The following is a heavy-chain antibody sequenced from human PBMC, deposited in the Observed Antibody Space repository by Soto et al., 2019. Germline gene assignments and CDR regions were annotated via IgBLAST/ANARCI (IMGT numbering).Heavy chain of an antibody. D-gene: IGHD2-21*01. V-gene: IGHV3-73*01. CDR3: TRGGLIVGHAFDI. CDR2: IRSKANSYAT. CDR1: GFTFSGSA. J-gene: IGHJ3*02. Sequence: EVQLVESGGGLVQPGGSLKLSCAASGFTFSGSAMHWVRQASGKGLEWVGRIRSKANSYATAYAASVKGRFTISRDDSKNTAYLQMNSLKTEDTAVYYCTRGGLIVGHAFDIWGQGTMVTVSS.